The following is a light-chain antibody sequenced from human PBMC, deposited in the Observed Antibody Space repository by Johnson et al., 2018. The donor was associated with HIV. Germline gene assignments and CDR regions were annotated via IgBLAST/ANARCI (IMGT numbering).Light chain of an antibody. J-gene: IGLJ1*01. CDR3: GTWDLSLTTSYV. V-gene: IGLV1-51*01. CDR1: SSNIGNNY. CDR2: DNN. Sequence: QSVLTQPPSVSAAPGQKVTISCSGSSSNIGNNYVSWYQQLPGTAPKLLIYDNNKRPSGIPDRFSGSKSGTSATLGITGLQTGDEAAYYCGTWDLSLTTSYVFGTGTKFTVL.